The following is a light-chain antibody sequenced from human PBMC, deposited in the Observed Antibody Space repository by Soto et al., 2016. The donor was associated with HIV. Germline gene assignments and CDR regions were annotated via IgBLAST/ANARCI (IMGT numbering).Light chain of an antibody. CDR3: MQALQTPPT. V-gene: IGKV2-28*01. Sequence: DIVMTQSPLSLPVTPGEPASISCRSSQSLLHSNGYNYLDWYLQKPGQSPQLLIYLGSNRASGVPDRFSGSGSGTDFTLKISRVELRMVGVYYCMQALQTPPTFGQGTKLXIK. CDR1: QSLLHSNGYNY. J-gene: IGKJ2*01. CDR2: LGS.